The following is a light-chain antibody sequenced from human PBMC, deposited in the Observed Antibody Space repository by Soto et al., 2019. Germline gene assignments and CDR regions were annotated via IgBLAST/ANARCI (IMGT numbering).Light chain of an antibody. CDR1: QSVSSSY. Sequence: ELVLTQSPGTLSLSPGERATLSCRASQSVSSSYLAWYQHKPGQAPRLLIYGASSSATGIPDRFSGSGSGTDFTLTISRLEPEDFAVYYCEQYGSSPHTCGKATKLEIK. CDR2: GAS. J-gene: IGKJ2*01. CDR3: EQYGSSPHT. V-gene: IGKV3-20*01.